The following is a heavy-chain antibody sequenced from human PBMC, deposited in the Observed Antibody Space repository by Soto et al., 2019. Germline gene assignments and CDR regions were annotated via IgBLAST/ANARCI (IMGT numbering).Heavy chain of an antibody. D-gene: IGHD1-26*01. CDR2: IMPVFATP. J-gene: IGHJ6*01. CDR3: ARDIDRQQLGGIYFYVLDV. CDR1: GGTFSTSA. Sequence: QVQLMQSGAEVKKPGSSVKVSCKASGGTFSTSAISWVRPAPGEGLEWVGGIMPVFATPDYAQKFQGRVTISADESTATAYLELTGLTTDDAAVYYWARDIDRQQLGGIYFYVLDVWGQGTAITVSS. V-gene: IGHV1-69*12.